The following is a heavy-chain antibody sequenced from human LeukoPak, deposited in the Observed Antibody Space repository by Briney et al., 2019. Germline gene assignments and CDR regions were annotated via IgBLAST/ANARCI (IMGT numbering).Heavy chain of an antibody. CDR2: IYYSGST. D-gene: IGHD2/OR15-2a*01. J-gene: IGHJ6*02. V-gene: IGHV4-59*01. CDR1: GGSISSYY. CDR3: ARRLAMGYYYYGMDV. Sequence: PSETLSLTCSVSGGSISSYYWSWIRQPPGKGLECIGYIYYSGSTNYNPSLKSRVTISVDTSKNQFSLKLSSVTAADTAVYYCARRLAMGYYYYGMDVWGQGTTVTVSS.